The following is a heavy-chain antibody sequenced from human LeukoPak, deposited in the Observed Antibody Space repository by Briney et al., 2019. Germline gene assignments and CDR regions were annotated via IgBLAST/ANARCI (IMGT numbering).Heavy chain of an antibody. Sequence: SETLSLTCIVSGYSISSGYYWGWIRQPPGKGLEWFGNIYHSGITYYNLYNPSLKSRVIISVDTSNNHFSLKLTSVTAAYTAAYFCATLLSSSYYFDYWGQGTLVTVSS. V-gene: IGHV4-38-2*02. CDR2: IYHSGIT. CDR1: GYSISSGYY. D-gene: IGHD3-10*02. CDR3: ATLLSSSYYFDY. J-gene: IGHJ4*02.